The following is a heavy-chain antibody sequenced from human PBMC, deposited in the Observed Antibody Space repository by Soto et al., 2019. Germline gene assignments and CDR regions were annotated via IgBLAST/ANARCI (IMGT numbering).Heavy chain of an antibody. CDR1: GDSLTIGGHY. J-gene: IGHJ3*01. Sequence: PSETLSLTCSVSGDSLTIGGHYWTWIRQHPGKGLEWIGYIYHSGSTYYSPSLKSRVTISVDTSENQFSLKLTSMTAADTAVYYCARGGGGFDLWGQGKMVTVSS. CDR3: ARGGGGFDL. D-gene: IGHD2-15*01. CDR2: IYHSGST. V-gene: IGHV4-31*03.